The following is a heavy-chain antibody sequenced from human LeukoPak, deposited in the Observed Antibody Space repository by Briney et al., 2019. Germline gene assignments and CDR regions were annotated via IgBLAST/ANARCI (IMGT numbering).Heavy chain of an antibody. CDR2: ISWDGVST. V-gene: IGHV3-43*01. D-gene: IGHD6-6*01. CDR3: AKGRVIYSTSSATDY. Sequence: PGGSLRLSCAASGFTFDHYPMHWVRQTPGKGLQWVSVISWDGVSTYYTHSVKGRFTISRDNSKNSLNLQMNSLRTEDTALYYCAKGRVIYSTSSATDYWGQGTLVTVSS. CDR1: GFTFDHYP. J-gene: IGHJ4*02.